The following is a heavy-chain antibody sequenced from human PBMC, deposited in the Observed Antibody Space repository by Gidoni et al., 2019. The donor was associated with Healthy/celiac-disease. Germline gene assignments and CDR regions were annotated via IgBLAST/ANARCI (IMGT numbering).Heavy chain of an antibody. Sequence: QVQLQESGPGLVKPSQTLSLTCTVSGVSISSGSYYWSWIRQPAGKGLEWIGRIYTSGSTNYNPSLKSRVTISVDTSKNQFSLKLSSVTAADTAVYYCAREDPGDYYDILTGRQSPRFDYWGQGTLVTVSS. J-gene: IGHJ4*02. CDR2: IYTSGST. CDR1: GVSISSGSYY. V-gene: IGHV4-61*02. D-gene: IGHD3-9*01. CDR3: AREDPGDYYDILTGRQSPRFDY.